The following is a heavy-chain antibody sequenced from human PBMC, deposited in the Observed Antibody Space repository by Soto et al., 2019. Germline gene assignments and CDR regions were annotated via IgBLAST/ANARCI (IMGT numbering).Heavy chain of an antibody. D-gene: IGHD1-26*01. CDR2: ISYDGSNK. V-gene: IGHV3-30-3*01. J-gene: IGHJ3*02. Sequence: QVQLVESGGGVVQPGRSLRLSCAASGFTFSSHAMHWVRQAPGKGLEWVAVISYDGSNKYYADSVKGRFTISRDNSKNTLYLQMNSLRAEDTAVYYCARFYRTYVGLARRLDAFDIWGQGTMVTVSS. CDR1: GFTFSSHA. CDR3: ARFYRTYVGLARRLDAFDI.